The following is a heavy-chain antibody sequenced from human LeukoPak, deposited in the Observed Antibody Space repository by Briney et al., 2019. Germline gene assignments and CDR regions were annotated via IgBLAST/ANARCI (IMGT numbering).Heavy chain of an antibody. D-gene: IGHD1-26*01. V-gene: IGHV5-51*01. CDR2: IYPADSDT. J-gene: IGHJ4*02. CDR1: GYSFTNYW. CDR3: VSGPSGSYYDRAFY. Sequence: GESLKISCKGSGYSFTNYWIGWVRQMPGKGLEWMGIIYPADSDTRYSPSFQGQATISADKSISTAYLQWSSLKASDTAMYYCVSGPSGSYYDRAFYWGQGTLVTVSS.